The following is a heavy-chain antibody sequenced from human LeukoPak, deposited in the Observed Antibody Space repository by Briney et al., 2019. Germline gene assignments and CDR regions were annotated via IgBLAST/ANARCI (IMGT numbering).Heavy chain of an antibody. CDR3: ARAELSHRGYHYGMDV. CDR2: IYHSGST. V-gene: IGHV4-31*03. D-gene: IGHD1-14*01. Sequence: SETLSLTCTVPGGSISSSGYYWNWIRQHPGKGLEWIGYIYHSGSTYYNPSLKSRVIISADTSKNQLSLKLSSVTAADTAVYYCARAELSHRGYHYGMDVWGQGATVTVS. J-gene: IGHJ6*02. CDR1: GGSISSSGYY.